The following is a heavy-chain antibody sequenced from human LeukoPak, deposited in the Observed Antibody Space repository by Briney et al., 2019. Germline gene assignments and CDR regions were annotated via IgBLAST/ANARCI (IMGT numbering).Heavy chain of an antibody. V-gene: IGHV4-30-2*01. CDR2: IYHSGST. Sequence: PSVTLSLTCAVSGGSISSGGYSWSWIRQPPGKGLEWIGYIYHSGSTYYNPSLKGRVTISVDRSKNQFSLKLSSVTAADTAVYYCARARSSGWYFDFDYWGQGTLVTVSS. D-gene: IGHD6-19*01. J-gene: IGHJ4*02. CDR1: GGSISSGGYS. CDR3: ARARSSGWYFDFDY.